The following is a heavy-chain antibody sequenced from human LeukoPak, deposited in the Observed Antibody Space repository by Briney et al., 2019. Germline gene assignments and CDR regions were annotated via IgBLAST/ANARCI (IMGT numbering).Heavy chain of an antibody. J-gene: IGHJ4*02. D-gene: IGHD1-26*01. Sequence: GASVKVSCKASGYTFTGYYMHWVRQAPGKGLEWMGGFDPEDGETIYAQKFQGRVTMTEDTSTDTAYMELSSLRSEDTAVYYCATIVSVGATHYFDYWGQGTLVTVSS. CDR1: GYTFTGYY. CDR2: FDPEDGET. CDR3: ATIVSVGATHYFDY. V-gene: IGHV1-24*01.